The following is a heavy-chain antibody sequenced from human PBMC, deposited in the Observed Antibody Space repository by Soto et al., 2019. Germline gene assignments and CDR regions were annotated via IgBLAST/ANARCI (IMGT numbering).Heavy chain of an antibody. CDR3: AREKDGAYCAGDCHGGMDV. J-gene: IGHJ6*02. CDR1: GFTFSAFD. CDR2: IDTLGDT. V-gene: IGHV3-13*01. D-gene: IGHD2-21*02. Sequence: GGSLRLSCGSSGFTFSAFDMHWVRHVTGQGLEWVSAIDTLGDTYYRDSVKGRFTISRDNAMNSFYLQMDSLRAEDTALYYCAREKDGAYCAGDCHGGMDVWGQGTTVTVYS.